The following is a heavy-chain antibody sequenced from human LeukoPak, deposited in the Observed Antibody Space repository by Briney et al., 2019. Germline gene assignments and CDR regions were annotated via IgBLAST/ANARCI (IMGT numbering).Heavy chain of an antibody. CDR1: GFTFDDYA. Sequence: PGGSLRLSCAASGFTFDDYAMHWVRQAPGKGLEWVSLMSGDGGSTYYADSVKGRFTISRDNSKNTLYLKMNSLRTEDTALYYCAKDKDWAAAGILDYWGQGTLVTVSS. V-gene: IGHV3-43*02. D-gene: IGHD6-13*01. CDR3: AKDKDWAAAGILDY. CDR2: MSGDGGST. J-gene: IGHJ4*02.